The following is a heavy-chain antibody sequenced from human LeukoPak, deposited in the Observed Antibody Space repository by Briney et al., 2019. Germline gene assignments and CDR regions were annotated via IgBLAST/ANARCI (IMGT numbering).Heavy chain of an antibody. D-gene: IGHD3-22*01. Sequence: GGSLTLSCAAPGFTFSTYSMNWVRQAPGKRLEWVSSISSGRGYIYYADSVKGRFSISRDNAKNSLYLQMNSRRAEDTAVYYCARQCYYYGSNESCDYWGQGTLVTVSS. J-gene: IGHJ4*02. CDR3: ARQCYYYGSNESCDY. CDR1: GFTFSTYS. V-gene: IGHV3-21*01. CDR2: ISSGRGYI.